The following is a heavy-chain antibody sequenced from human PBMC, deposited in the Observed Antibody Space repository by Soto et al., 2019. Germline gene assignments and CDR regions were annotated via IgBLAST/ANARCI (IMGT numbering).Heavy chain of an antibody. V-gene: IGHV1-18*01. Sequence: GSVKVSCKASGYTFTSYGISWVRQAPGQGLEWMGWISAYNGNTNYAQKLQGRVTMTTDTSTSTAYMELRSLRSDDTAVYYCARRIPYCTNGVCYPANWFDPWGQGTLVTVSS. D-gene: IGHD2-8*01. J-gene: IGHJ5*02. CDR1: GYTFTSYG. CDR3: ARRIPYCTNGVCYPANWFDP. CDR2: ISAYNGNT.